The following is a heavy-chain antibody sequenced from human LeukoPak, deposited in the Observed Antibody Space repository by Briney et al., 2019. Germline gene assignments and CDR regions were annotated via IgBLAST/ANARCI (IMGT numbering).Heavy chain of an antibody. Sequence: SETLSLTCSVSGGSISSSSNYWGWIRQPPGKGLEWIGSIDYSGNIYYNPSLKRRVTISVDASKNQFSLKLSSVTAADTAVYYCARDLGSYYDILTGSDDAFDIWGQGTMVTVSS. CDR1: GGSISSSSNY. CDR2: IDYSGNI. J-gene: IGHJ3*02. V-gene: IGHV4-39*07. D-gene: IGHD3-9*01. CDR3: ARDLGSYYDILTGSDDAFDI.